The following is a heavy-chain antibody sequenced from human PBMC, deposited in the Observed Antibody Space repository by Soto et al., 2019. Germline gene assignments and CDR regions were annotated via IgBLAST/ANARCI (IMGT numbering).Heavy chain of an antibody. CDR3: ARDLGGYDLYGPDS. V-gene: IGHV1-2*02. CDR2: VNPYGGTT. J-gene: IGHJ4*02. Sequence: APVKVSCKASGYTFIDSYIHWVRQAPGQGFEWMGWVNPYGGTTHSAQKFEGRVTMTRDTSISTAYMELTGLKYDDTAVYYCARDLGGYDLYGPDSWGQGTLVTVSS. CDR1: GYTFIDSY. D-gene: IGHD5-12*01.